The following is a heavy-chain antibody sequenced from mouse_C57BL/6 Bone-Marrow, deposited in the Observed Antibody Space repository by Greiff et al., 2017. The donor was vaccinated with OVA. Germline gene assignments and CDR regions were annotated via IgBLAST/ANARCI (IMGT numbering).Heavy chain of an antibody. D-gene: IGHD1-1*01. CDR3: ANSCDWYFDV. J-gene: IGHJ1*03. CDR2: IWRGGST. CDR1: GFSLTSYG. Sequence: VKLMESGPGLVQPSQSLSITCTVSGFSLTSYGVHWVRQSPGKGLEWLGVIWRGGSTDYNAAFMSRLSVTKDNSKSQVFFKMNSLQADDTAIYYCANSCDWYFDVWGTGTTVTVSS. V-gene: IGHV2-5*01.